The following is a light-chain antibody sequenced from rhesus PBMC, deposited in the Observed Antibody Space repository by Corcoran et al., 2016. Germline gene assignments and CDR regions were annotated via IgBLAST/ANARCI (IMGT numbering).Light chain of an antibody. CDR2: DAS. CDR1: QGISSY. J-gene: IGKJ2*01. CDR3: LQYNSYPFS. Sequence: DIQMTQSPSSLSASVGDSVTITCRASQGISSYLNWLQQKPGKAPKLLLYDASSLESGVPSRFSGSGSGTDFTITISILQPEDFAAYYCLQYNSYPFSFGQGTKVEIK. V-gene: IGKV1-28*02.